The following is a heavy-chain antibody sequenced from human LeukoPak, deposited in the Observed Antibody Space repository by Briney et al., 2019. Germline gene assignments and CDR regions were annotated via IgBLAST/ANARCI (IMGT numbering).Heavy chain of an antibody. CDR1: GGSISSSNW. J-gene: IGHJ4*02. D-gene: IGHD3-10*02. CDR3: ASRGVVRGISYYFDY. Sequence: SETLSLTCAVSGGSISSSNWWSWVRQPPGKGLEWIGEIYHSGSTNYNPSLKSRVTISVDKSKNQFSLQLSSVTAADTGLYFCASRGVVRGISYYFDYWGQGTRVTVSS. CDR2: IYHSGST. V-gene: IGHV4-4*02.